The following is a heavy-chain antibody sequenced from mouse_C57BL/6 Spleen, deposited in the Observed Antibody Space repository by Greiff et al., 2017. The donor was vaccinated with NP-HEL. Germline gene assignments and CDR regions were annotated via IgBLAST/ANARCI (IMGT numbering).Heavy chain of an antibody. CDR2: IWSGGST. J-gene: IGHJ3*01. Sequence: VQGVESGPGLVQPSQSLSIPCTVSGFSLTSYGVHWVRQPPGKGLEWLGVIWSGGSTDYNAAFISRLSISKDNSKSQVFFKMNSLQADDTAIYYWAKNGYDYDGAWFAYWGQGTLVTVSA. V-gene: IGHV2-4*01. CDR1: GFSLTSYG. CDR3: AKNGYDYDGAWFAY. D-gene: IGHD2-4*01.